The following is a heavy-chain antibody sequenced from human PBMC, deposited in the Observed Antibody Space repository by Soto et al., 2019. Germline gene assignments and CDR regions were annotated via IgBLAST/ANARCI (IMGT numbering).Heavy chain of an antibody. D-gene: IGHD6-19*01. CDR2: ISYDGSNK. Sequence: GGSLRLSCAASGFTFSSYGMHWVRQAPGKGLEWVAVISYDGSNKYYADSVKGRFTISRDNSKNTLYLQMNSLRAEDTAVYYCAKLGGRQWPPDAFDIWGQGTMVTVSS. J-gene: IGHJ3*02. CDR1: GFTFSSYG. V-gene: IGHV3-30*18. CDR3: AKLGGRQWPPDAFDI.